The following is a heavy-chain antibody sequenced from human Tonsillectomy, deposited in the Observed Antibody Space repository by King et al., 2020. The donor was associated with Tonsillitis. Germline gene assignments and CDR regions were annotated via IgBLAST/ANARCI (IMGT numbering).Heavy chain of an antibody. CDR3: VRGGLVEMATIYFDY. CDR1: GFKVSSNY. D-gene: IGHD5-24*01. J-gene: IGHJ4*02. CDR2: IYSVGST. Sequence: VQLVESGGGLIQPGGSLRLSCAASGFKVSSNYMSWVRQAPGKGLEWVSVIYSVGSTYYADSVKGRFTISRDNSKNTLYIQMNSLRAEDTAVYYCVRGGLVEMATIYFDYWGQGTLVTVSS. V-gene: IGHV3-53*01.